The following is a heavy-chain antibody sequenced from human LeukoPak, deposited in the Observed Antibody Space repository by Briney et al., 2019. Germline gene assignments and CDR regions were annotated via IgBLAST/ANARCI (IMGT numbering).Heavy chain of an antibody. D-gene: IGHD2-2*02. J-gene: IGHJ3*02. V-gene: IGHV4-34*01. CDR3: ARGLGYTTGGAFDI. Sequence: PSETLSLTCAVYGGSFSGYYWSWIRQPPGKGLEWIGEINHSGSTNYNPSLKSRVTISVDTSKNQFSLKLSSVTAADTAVYYCARGLGYTTGGAFDIWGQGTMVTVSS. CDR2: INHSGST. CDR1: GGSFSGYY.